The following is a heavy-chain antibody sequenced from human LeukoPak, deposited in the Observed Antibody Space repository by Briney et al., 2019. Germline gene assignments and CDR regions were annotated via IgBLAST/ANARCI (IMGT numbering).Heavy chain of an antibody. CDR3: ARDGGYSSDAFDI. D-gene: IGHD2-21*02. Sequence: RPSQTLSLTCTVSGGSISSGSYYWSWIRQPAGKGLEWIGRIYTSGSTNYNPSLKSRVTISVDKSKNQFSLKLSSVTAADTAVYYCARDGGYSSDAFDIWGQGTMVTVSS. J-gene: IGHJ3*02. CDR1: GGSISSGSYY. V-gene: IGHV4-61*02. CDR2: IYTSGST.